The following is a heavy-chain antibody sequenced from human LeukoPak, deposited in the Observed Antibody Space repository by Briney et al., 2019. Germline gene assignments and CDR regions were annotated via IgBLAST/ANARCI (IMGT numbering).Heavy chain of an antibody. CDR1: GFTFSSYW. D-gene: IGHD1-14*01. J-gene: IGHJ6*04. CDR2: IKEDGSEK. V-gene: IGHV3-7*01. Sequence: GGSLRLSCTASGFTFSSYWMTWVRQAPGKGLEWVANIKEDGSEKKYVDSVKGRFTISRDNSKNSLYLQMNSLRVEDTAVYYCARAQSAGLDVWGKGTTVTVSS. CDR3: ARAQSAGLDV.